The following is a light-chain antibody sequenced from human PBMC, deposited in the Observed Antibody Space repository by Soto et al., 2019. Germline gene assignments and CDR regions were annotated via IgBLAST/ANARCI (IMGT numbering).Light chain of an antibody. V-gene: IGKV3-20*01. CDR1: QRVSSSY. CDR2: GAS. Sequence: EIVLTQSPGTLSLSPGERATLSCRASQRVSSSYLAWYQQKPGQAPRLLIYGASSRATGIPDRFSGSGSGTDCTLTISRLEPEDVAVYFCQRYGSSPPFTFGQGTKVEI. J-gene: IGKJ2*01. CDR3: QRYGSSPPFT.